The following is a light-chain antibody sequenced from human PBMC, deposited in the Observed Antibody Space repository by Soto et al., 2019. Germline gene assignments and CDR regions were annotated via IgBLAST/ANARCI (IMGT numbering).Light chain of an antibody. CDR1: NLGEKS. CDR2: DDR. CDR3: EVWDNSRDVVV. J-gene: IGLJ3*02. Sequence: SYELTQAPSVSVGPGQTARITCAGNNLGEKSVHWYKQRPGRAPILVIFDDRDRASGIPERISGSNSDNTATLTISGVEAGDEADYFCEVWDNSRDVVVFGGGTKLTVL. V-gene: IGLV3-21*02.